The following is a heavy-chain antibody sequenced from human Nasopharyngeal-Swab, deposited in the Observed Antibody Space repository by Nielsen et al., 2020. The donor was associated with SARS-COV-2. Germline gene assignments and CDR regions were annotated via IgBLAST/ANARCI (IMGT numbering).Heavy chain of an antibody. Sequence: GESLKISCAASGSTFSSYGMNWVRQAPGKGLEWVSYISSSGSTIYYADSVKGRFTISRDNAKNSLYLQMKSLRAEDTAVYYCARDWDGPDYWGQGTLVTVSS. CDR3: ARDWDGPDY. CDR1: GSTFSSYG. V-gene: IGHV3-48*03. CDR2: ISSSGSTI. J-gene: IGHJ4*02. D-gene: IGHD1-26*01.